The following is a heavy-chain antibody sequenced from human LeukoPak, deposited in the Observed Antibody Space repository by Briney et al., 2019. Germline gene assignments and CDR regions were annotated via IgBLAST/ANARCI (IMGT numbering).Heavy chain of an antibody. CDR2: IYTSGST. D-gene: IGHD1-26*01. CDR1: GGSISSYY. J-gene: IGHJ5*02. Sequence: SETLSLTCTVSGGSISSYYWSWIRQPAGKGLEWIGRIYTSGSTNYNPSLKSRVTMSVDTSKNQFSLKLSSVTAADTAVYYCARDPEVGATVNWFDPWGQGTLVTVSS. CDR3: ARDPEVGATVNWFDP. V-gene: IGHV4-4*07.